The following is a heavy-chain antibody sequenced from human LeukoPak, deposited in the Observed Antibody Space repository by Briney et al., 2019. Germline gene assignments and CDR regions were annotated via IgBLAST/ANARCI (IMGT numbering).Heavy chain of an antibody. V-gene: IGHV3-9*01. CDR3: AKDLTCSSTNCYTGGFDC. Sequence: GGSLRLSCAASGFTFDDYAMHWVRQAPGKGLEWVSGISWSSGSLAYADSVKGRFTISRDNAKNSLYLQMTSLRPEDTALYYCAKDLTCSSTNCYTGGFDCWGQGTLVTISS. CDR1: GFTFDDYA. J-gene: IGHJ4*02. CDR2: ISWSSGSL. D-gene: IGHD2-2*02.